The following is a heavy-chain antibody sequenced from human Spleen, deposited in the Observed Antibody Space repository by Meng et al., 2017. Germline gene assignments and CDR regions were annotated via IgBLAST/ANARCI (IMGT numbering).Heavy chain of an antibody. CDR3: ARVWARAGFKRFYVDY. CDR1: CVSLFNCGSY. D-gene: IGHD5-24*01. V-gene: IGHV4-31*01. Sequence: GPGRVMPSPTLYLTCSFDCVSLFNCGSYWSWLRQHPGKGLEWIGYIYHAGSTYYNPSLESLATMSVDTSKNQFSLNVSSVTVADTAVYYCARVWARAGFKRFYVDYWRQGTLVTVSS. CDR2: IYHAGST. J-gene: IGHJ4*02.